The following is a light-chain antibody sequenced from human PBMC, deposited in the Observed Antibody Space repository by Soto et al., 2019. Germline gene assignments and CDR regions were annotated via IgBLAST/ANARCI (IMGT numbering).Light chain of an antibody. Sequence: IVLTQSPGTLSLSPGERATLSCRASQSISSTSLAWYQQKRGQAPRLLMYGASSRAAGIPDRFSGSGSRTDFTLTIRRLEPEDFAVYFCQQYGTSTKLFGQGTKVEVK. CDR2: GAS. V-gene: IGKV3-20*01. CDR3: QQYGTSTKL. CDR1: QSISSTS. J-gene: IGKJ1*01.